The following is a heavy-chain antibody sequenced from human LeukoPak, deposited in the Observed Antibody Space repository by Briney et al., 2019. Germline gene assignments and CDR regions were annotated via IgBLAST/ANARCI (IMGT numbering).Heavy chain of an antibody. V-gene: IGHV4-61*02. D-gene: IGHD3-22*01. J-gene: IGHJ5*02. CDR1: GGSISSGSYY. CDR2: IYTSGST. Sequence: PSETLSLTCTVSGGSISSGSYYWSLIRQPAGKGLEWIGRIYTSGSTNYNPSLKSRVTVSVDTSKNQFSLKLSSVTAADTAVYYCARILYYYDSSGYLLYWFDPWGQGTLVTVSS. CDR3: ARILYYYDSSGYLLYWFDP.